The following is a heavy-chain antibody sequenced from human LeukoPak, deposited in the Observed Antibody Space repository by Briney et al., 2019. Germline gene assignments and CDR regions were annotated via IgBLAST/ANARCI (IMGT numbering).Heavy chain of an antibody. J-gene: IGHJ4*02. CDR2: ISAYNGNT. CDR3: ARAPYYYGPGSYSPTFLY. D-gene: IGHD3-10*01. CDR1: GYTFTSYG. V-gene: IGHV1-18*01. Sequence: ASVKVSCKASGYTFTSYGISWVRQAPGQGLEWMGWISAYNGNTNYAQKLQGGVTMTTDTSTSTAYMELRSLRSEDTAVYYCARAPYYYGPGSYSPTFLYWGQGTLVTVSS.